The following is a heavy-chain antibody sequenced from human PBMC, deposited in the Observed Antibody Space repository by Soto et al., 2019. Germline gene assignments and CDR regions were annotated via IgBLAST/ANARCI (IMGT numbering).Heavy chain of an antibody. J-gene: IGHJ4*02. Sequence: QITLKESGPTLVKPTQPLTLTCTFSGFSLSTSGVGVGWIRQPPGKALEWLALIYWYDDKRYSPSLKSRLTITKDTTKNQVVLTITNVDPVDTATYYCAHRPNGRSWYPSNFDYWGQGTLVTVSS. CDR3: AHRPNGRSWYPSNFDY. D-gene: IGHD6-13*01. CDR1: GFSLSTSGVG. CDR2: IYWYDDK. V-gene: IGHV2-5*01.